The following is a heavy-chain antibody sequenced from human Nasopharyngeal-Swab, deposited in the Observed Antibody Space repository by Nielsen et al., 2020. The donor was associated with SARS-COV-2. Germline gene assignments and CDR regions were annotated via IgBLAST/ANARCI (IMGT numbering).Heavy chain of an antibody. CDR1: GFTFSDYW. CDR2: INQDGSEK. Sequence: GESLKISCVVSGFTFSDYWMSWVRQAPGKGLEWVSHINQDGSEKYYVDSMKGRFTISRDNAKNSVYLQMNSLRGDDTAVYYCARDLVSSWRAIGNWYFDLWGRGTLVTVSS. J-gene: IGHJ2*01. V-gene: IGHV3-7*01. D-gene: IGHD6-13*01. CDR3: ARDLVSSWRAIGNWYFDL.